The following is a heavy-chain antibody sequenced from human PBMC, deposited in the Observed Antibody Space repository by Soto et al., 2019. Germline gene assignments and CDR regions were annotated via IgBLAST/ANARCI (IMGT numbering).Heavy chain of an antibody. V-gene: IGHV4-59*01. CDR1: GGSISSYD. Sequence: PSETLSLTCTVSGGSISSYDWSWIRQPPGKGLEWIGFIFYSGSTSYNPSLKSRVTISIDTSEYQFSLKLNSVTAADTAVYYCASMIGDPVLSFDSWGQGTLVTVSS. CDR2: IFYSGST. J-gene: IGHJ5*01. CDR3: ASMIGDPVLSFDS. D-gene: IGHD3-10*02.